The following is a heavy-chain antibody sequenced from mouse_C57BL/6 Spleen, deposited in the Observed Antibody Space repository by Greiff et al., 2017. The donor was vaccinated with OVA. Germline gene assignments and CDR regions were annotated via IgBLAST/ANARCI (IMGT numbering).Heavy chain of an antibody. D-gene: IGHD2-3*01. V-gene: IGHV1-42*01. Sequence: VQLQQSGPELVKPGASVKISCKASGYSFTGYYMNWVKQSPEKSLEWIGEINPSTGGTTYNQKFKAKATLTVDKSSSTAYMQLKSLTSEDSAVYYCARCDGYYDYAMDYCGQGTSVTVSS. CDR2: INPSTGGT. J-gene: IGHJ4*01. CDR1: GYSFTGYY. CDR3: ARCDGYYDYAMDY.